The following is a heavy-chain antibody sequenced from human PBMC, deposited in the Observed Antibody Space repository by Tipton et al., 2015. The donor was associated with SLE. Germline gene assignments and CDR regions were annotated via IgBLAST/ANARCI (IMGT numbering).Heavy chain of an antibody. CDR2: INHGGST. D-gene: IGHD2-21*01. J-gene: IGHJ5*02. Sequence: LACAVYGGSFSGYYWTWIRQPPGKGLEWIGEINHGGSTNYNPSLKSRVTISEDTSKNQFSLKLTSVTAADTAIYYCVRGHPHIVVLIGGGWFDPWGQGTLVTVSS. CDR3: VRGHPHIVVLIGGGWFDP. CDR1: GGSFSGYY. V-gene: IGHV4-34*01.